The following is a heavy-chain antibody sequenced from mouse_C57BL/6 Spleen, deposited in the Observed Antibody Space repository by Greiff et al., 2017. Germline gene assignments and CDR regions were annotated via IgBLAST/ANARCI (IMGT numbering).Heavy chain of an antibody. D-gene: IGHD1-1*01. Sequence: VMLVESGPGLVQPSQSLSITCTVSGFSLTSYGVHWVRQSPGKGLEWLGVIWSGGSTDYNAAFISRLSISKDNSKSQVFFKMNSLQADDTAIYYCARKEDYYGSSYHFDVWGTGTTVTVSS. CDR3: ARKEDYYGSSYHFDV. CDR2: IWSGGST. V-gene: IGHV2-2*01. CDR1: GFSLTSYG. J-gene: IGHJ1*03.